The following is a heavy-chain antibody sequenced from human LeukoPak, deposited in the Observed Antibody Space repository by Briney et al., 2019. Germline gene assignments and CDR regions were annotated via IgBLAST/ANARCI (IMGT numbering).Heavy chain of an antibody. V-gene: IGHV3-74*01. CDR1: GFTFSSYW. Sequence: GGSLRLSCAVSGFTFSSYWMHWVRQAPGKGLVWVSRINSDGSSTSYADSVKGRFTTSRDNAKNTLYLQRNSLRAEDTAVYYCARDLPSIAAAGLGYWGQGTLVTVSS. J-gene: IGHJ4*02. CDR3: ARDLPSIAAAGLGY. D-gene: IGHD6-13*01. CDR2: INSDGSST.